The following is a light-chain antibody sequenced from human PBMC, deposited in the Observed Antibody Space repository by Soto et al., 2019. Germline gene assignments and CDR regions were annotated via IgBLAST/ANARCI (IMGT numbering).Light chain of an antibody. CDR3: SSYAVSNDLHII. CDR2: EVS. CDR1: SSDVGGYNF. V-gene: IGLV2-8*01. J-gene: IGLJ2*01. Sequence: QSALTQPPSASGSPGQSVTISCTGTSSDVGGYNFVSWYQQHPGKAPKLMIYEVSKRPSGVPDRFSGSKSGSTDSLTVSGLPAEDESYYSGSSYAVSNDLHIIFGGGTKLTVL.